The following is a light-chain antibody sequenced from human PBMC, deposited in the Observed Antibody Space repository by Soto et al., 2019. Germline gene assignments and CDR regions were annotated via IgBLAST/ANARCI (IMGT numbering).Light chain of an antibody. V-gene: IGKV1-5*02. J-gene: IGKJ1*01. CDR1: QSISDW. Sequence: DLQMTQSPSTLSASVGDRXXIICRASQSISDWLAWYQQKPGKAPKLLIYDISNLEIGVPSRFSGSGSGTEFTLTISGLQPDDFATYYCQQYNSYSFGQGTKVDI. CDR2: DIS. CDR3: QQYNSYS.